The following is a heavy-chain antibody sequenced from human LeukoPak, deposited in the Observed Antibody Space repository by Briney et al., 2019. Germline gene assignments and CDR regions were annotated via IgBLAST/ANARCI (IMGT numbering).Heavy chain of an antibody. V-gene: IGHV3-23*01. J-gene: IGHJ4*02. CDR3: AKDGVWQSYYFDY. D-gene: IGHD6-19*01. Sequence: GGSLRLSCAASGFTFSSYAISWVRQAPGKGLEWVSSISDSSGHTYYADSVRGRFTISRDNSKNTVFLQMNSLRAEDTAIYYCAKDGVWQSYYFDYWGQGTLVIVSS. CDR2: ISDSSGHT. CDR1: GFTFSSYA.